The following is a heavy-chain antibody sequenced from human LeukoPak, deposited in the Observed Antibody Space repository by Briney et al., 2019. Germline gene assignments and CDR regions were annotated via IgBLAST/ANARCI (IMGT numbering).Heavy chain of an antibody. CDR3: ARAGGGYSGSYWWRPLPAYFDY. D-gene: IGHD1-26*01. Sequence: ASVKVSCKASGYTFTSYDINWVRQATGQGLEWMGIINPSGGSTSYAQKFQGRVTMTRDMSTSTVYMELSSLRSEDTAVYYCARAGGGYSGSYWWRPLPAYFDYWGQGTLVTVSS. V-gene: IGHV1-46*01. CDR2: INPSGGST. J-gene: IGHJ4*02. CDR1: GYTFTSYD.